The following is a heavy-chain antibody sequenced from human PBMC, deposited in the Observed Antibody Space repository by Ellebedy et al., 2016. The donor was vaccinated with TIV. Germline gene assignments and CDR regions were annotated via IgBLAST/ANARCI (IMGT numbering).Heavy chain of an antibody. CDR2: IDTAGVT. J-gene: IGHJ5*02. V-gene: IGHV3-13*01. D-gene: IGHD3-10*01. CDR3: ARAGPGGSWFDP. CDR1: GFTFSTYD. Sequence: GESQKISCAGSGFTFSTYDMHWIRQSTERGLEWVSAIDTAGVTYYPGSVRGRFTISRENAESSLYLQMNSLTAGDTAVYYCARAGPGGSWFDPWGQGTLVTVSS.